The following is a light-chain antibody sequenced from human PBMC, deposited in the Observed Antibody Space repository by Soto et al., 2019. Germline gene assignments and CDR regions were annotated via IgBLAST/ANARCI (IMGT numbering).Light chain of an antibody. J-gene: IGLJ1*01. CDR3: NSYTTLSNRV. V-gene: IGLV2-14*02. CDR1: SSDVGNYNL. Sequence: QSALTQPASVSGSPGQSITISCTGTSSDVGNYNLVSWYQQHPGKAPQLMIYEGSERPSGVSNRFSGSKSGNTASLTISGLQAEDEANYYCNSYTTLSNRVFGTGTKLTVL. CDR2: EGS.